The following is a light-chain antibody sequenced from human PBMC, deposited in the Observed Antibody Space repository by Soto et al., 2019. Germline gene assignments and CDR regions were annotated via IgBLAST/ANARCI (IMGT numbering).Light chain of an antibody. V-gene: IGLV2-14*01. CDR2: EVR. J-gene: IGLJ1*01. CDR3: SSFTSSITYV. Sequence: QSALTQPASVSGSPGQSITISCAGTMRDVGAYNLVSWYQQHPGRAPQLIIYEVRNRPSGISFRFSGSKSGNTASLTISELQAEDEADYYCSSFTSSITYVFGTGTKVTVL. CDR1: MRDVGAYNL.